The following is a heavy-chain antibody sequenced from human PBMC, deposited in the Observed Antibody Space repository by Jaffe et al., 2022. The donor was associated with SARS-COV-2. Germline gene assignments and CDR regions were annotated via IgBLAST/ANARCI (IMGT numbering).Heavy chain of an antibody. CDR2: ISYDGSNK. D-gene: IGHD2-2*01. CDR3: AKDGSYASLAYYYGMDV. Sequence: QVQLVESGGGVVQPGRSLRLSCAASGFTFSSYGMHWVRQAPGKGLEWVAVISYDGSNKYYADSVKGRFTISRDNSKNTLYLQMNSLRAEDTAVYYCAKDGSYASLAYYYGMDVWGQGTTVTVSS. CDR1: GFTFSSYG. J-gene: IGHJ6*02. V-gene: IGHV3-30*18.